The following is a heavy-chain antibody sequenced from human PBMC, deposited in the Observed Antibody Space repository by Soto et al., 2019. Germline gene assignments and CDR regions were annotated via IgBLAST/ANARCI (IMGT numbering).Heavy chain of an antibody. CDR2: IIPIFGTA. CDR3: AGGAVAGTNYYYGMDV. Sequence: VKVSCKASGGTFSSYAISWVRQAPGQGLEWMGGIIPIFGTANYAQKFQGRVTITADESTSTAYMELSSLRSEDTAVYYCAGGAVAGTNYYYGMDVWGQGTTVTVSS. D-gene: IGHD6-19*01. CDR1: GGTFSSYA. V-gene: IGHV1-69*13. J-gene: IGHJ6*02.